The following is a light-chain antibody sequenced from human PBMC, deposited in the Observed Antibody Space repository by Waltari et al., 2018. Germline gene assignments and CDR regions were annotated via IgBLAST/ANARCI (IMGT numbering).Light chain of an antibody. J-gene: IGKJ2*01. CDR3: MQATHKPYA. Sequence: DTVMTQTPLSLSVTPGQPASISCKSSQSLLHSDGKTYFYWHLQRPGQSQQILIYEVSRRSSGVPDRFSGSGAGTDFTLKISRVEAEDVGVYYCMQATHKPYAFGQGTKLEIK. V-gene: IGKV2-29*02. CDR2: EVS. CDR1: QSLLHSDGKTY.